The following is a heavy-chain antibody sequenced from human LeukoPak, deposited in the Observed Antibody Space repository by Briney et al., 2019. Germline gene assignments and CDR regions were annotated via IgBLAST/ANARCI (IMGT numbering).Heavy chain of an antibody. J-gene: IGHJ4*02. D-gene: IGHD2-15*01. CDR3: ARDRGYCSGGSCYSFDY. V-gene: IGHV1-69*13. Sequence: SVKASCKASGGTFSSYAISWVRQAPGQGLEWMGGIIPIFGTANYAQKFQGRVTITADESTSTAYMELSSLRSEDTAVYYCARDRGYCSGGSCYSFDYWGQGTLVTVSP. CDR2: IIPIFGTA. CDR1: GGTFSSYA.